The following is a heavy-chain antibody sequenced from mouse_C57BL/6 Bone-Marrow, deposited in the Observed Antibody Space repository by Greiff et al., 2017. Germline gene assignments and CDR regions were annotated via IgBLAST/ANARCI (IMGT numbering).Heavy chain of an antibody. CDR3: AGVTTVVAYFDY. D-gene: IGHD1-1*01. Sequence: VQLKESDAELGQSGASAKISCKVCGHTFTDHTIHRMKQSPEQGLEWIGYIYPRDGSTKYNEKFKGKATLTADNSSSTAYMQLNSLTSEDSAVYFCAGVTTVVAYFDYWGRGTLVTVSA. J-gene: IGHJ3*01. CDR2: IYPRDGST. V-gene: IGHV1-78*01. CDR1: GHTFTDHT.